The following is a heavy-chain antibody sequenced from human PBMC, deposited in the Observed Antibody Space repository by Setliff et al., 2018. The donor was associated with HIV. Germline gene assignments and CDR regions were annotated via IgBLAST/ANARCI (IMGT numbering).Heavy chain of an antibody. CDR2: IKQDGSEI. V-gene: IGHV3-7*05. D-gene: IGHD3-10*01. Sequence: GGSLRLSCAASGFTLNRYWMSWVRQAPGKGLEWVANIKQDGSEIHYVDSVKGRFTISRDNAKNSLYLQMNSLRAEDTAVYYCARDNVRGPTNAMDVWGQGTTVTVSS. CDR3: ARDNVRGPTNAMDV. J-gene: IGHJ6*02. CDR1: GFTLNRYW.